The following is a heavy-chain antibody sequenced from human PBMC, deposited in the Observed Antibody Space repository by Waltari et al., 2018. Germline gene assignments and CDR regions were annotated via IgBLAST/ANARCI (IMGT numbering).Heavy chain of an antibody. J-gene: IGHJ4*02. V-gene: IGHV3-9*01. Sequence: EVQLVESGGGLVQPGRSLRLSCAASGFTFDDYAMHWVRQAPGKGLEWVSGISWNSGSIGDADSVKCRFTISRDNAKNSLYLQMNSLRAEDTALYYCAKDPYDILTGYLDYWGQGTLVTVSS. CDR1: GFTFDDYA. CDR3: AKDPYDILTGYLDY. CDR2: ISWNSGSI. D-gene: IGHD3-9*01.